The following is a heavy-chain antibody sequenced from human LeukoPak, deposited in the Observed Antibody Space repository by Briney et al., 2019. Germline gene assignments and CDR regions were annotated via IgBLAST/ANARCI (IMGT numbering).Heavy chain of an antibody. D-gene: IGHD5-18*01. V-gene: IGHV4-39*01. CDR1: GGSTSSSSYF. CDR2: VYYTGST. CDR3: ARVHGYPYYFDY. J-gene: IGHJ4*02. Sequence: SETLSLTCTVSGGSTSSSSYFWGWIRQPPEKGLDLIGNVYYTGSTYYNPSLLSRVTVSVDTSKNQFSLRLSSVTAADTAMYYCARVHGYPYYFDYWGQGILVTASS.